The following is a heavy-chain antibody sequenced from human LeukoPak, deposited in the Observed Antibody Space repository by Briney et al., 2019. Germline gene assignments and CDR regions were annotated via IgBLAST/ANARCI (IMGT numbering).Heavy chain of an antibody. J-gene: IGHJ6*02. V-gene: IGHV1-8*01. CDR1: GYTFTSYD. D-gene: IGHD4-17*01. Sequence: ASVKVSCKASGYTFTSYDINWVRQATGQGLEWMGWMNPNSGNTGYAQKFQGRVTMTKNTSISTAYMELSSLRSEDTAVYYCASRDYGDYDVYYYYGMDVWGQGTTVTVSS. CDR3: ASRDYGDYDVYYYYGMDV. CDR2: MNPNSGNT.